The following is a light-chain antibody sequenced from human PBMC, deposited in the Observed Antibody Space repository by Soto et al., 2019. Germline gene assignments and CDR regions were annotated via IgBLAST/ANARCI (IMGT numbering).Light chain of an antibody. V-gene: IGLV1-47*01. CDR3: ASWAGSLRGYV. Sequence: QSVLAQPPSAAGTPGQRVTISCSGSSSSIGTNYVYWYQQLPGPAPKLLIYRNNQRPSGVPDRFSGSKSGTSASLAISGLRSDADADYHCASWAGSLRGYVFATGTKLTVL. CDR1: SSSIGTNY. CDR2: RNN. J-gene: IGLJ1*01.